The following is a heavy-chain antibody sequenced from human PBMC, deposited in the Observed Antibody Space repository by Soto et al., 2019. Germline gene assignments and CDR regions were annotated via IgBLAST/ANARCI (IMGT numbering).Heavy chain of an antibody. CDR3: ARDLWGYCGTDCYPLDV. D-gene: IGHD2-21*02. CDR1: GGTISRYY. J-gene: IGHJ6*02. CDR2: MYNTGST. V-gene: IGHV4-59*01. Sequence: QVQLQESGPGLVKPSETLSLTCTVSGGTISRYYWSWIRQPPGKGLEWIGYMYNTGSTVYNPSFKSRVTLSVAPSKNQFALKLNSVTAADTAVYYCARDLWGYCGTDCYPLDVWGQGTTVTVSS.